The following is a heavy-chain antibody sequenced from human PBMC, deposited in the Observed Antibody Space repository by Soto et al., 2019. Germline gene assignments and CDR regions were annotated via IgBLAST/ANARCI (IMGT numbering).Heavy chain of an antibody. CDR3: VTDRLV. CDR1: GFTFTNAW. CDR2: IKSKTDGGTT. D-gene: IGHD2-2*01. J-gene: IGHJ4*02. V-gene: IGHV3-15*01. Sequence: EVQLVESGGGLVKPGGSLRLSCAASGFTFTNAWMNWVRQAPGKGLESIGRIKSKTDGGTTDYTAPVKGRFIISRDDSKHTLFLQMSSLQIEDTAVYYCVTDRLVWGQGTLVTVFS.